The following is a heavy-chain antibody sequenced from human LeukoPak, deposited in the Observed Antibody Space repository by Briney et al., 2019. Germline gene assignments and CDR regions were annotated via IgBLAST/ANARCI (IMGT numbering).Heavy chain of an antibody. CDR3: ARATIGADSYYYHMDV. CDR2: IKQDGSEK. Sequence: GSLRLSCAASGFTFSSYWMSWVRQAPGKGLEWVANIKQDGSEKFYVDSVKGRFTISRDNAKNSLYLQMNTLRAEDTAVYYCARATIGADSYYYHMDVWGKGTTVTVSS. D-gene: IGHD3-9*01. J-gene: IGHJ6*03. V-gene: IGHV3-7*04. CDR1: GFTFSSYW.